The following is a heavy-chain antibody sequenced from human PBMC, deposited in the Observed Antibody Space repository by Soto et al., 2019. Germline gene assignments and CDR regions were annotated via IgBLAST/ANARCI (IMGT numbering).Heavy chain of an antibody. CDR1: GYTFTSYA. Sequence: ASVKVSCKASGYTFTSYAMHWVRQAPGQRLEWMGWINAGNGNTKYSQKFQGRVTITRDTSASTAYMELSSLRSEDTAVYYCARVVALCGVKTVVVPAASRYYYGMDVWGQGTTVTVSS. J-gene: IGHJ6*01. V-gene: IGHV1-3*01. CDR3: ARVVALCGVKTVVVPAASRYYYGMDV. D-gene: IGHD2-2*01. CDR2: INAGNGNT.